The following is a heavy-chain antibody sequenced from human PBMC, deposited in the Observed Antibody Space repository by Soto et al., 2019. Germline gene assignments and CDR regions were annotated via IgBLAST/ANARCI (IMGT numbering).Heavy chain of an antibody. CDR1: GFTFSSYG. CDR3: ARVLTPFNLAARPPGY. Sequence: PGGSLRLSCAASGFTFSSYGMHWVRQAPGKGLEWVAVIWYDGSNKYYADSVKGRFTISRDNSKNTLYLQMNSLRAEDTAVYYCARVLTPFNLAARPPGYWGQGTLVTVSS. J-gene: IGHJ4*02. D-gene: IGHD6-6*01. V-gene: IGHV3-33*01. CDR2: IWYDGSNK.